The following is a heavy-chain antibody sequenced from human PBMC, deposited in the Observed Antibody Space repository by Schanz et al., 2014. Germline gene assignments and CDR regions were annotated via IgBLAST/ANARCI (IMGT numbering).Heavy chain of an antibody. Sequence: QVQLVESGGGVVQPGRSLRLSCAASGFTFSNYGLVWVRQAPGKGLEWLAVISYDGSDKFHADSVKGRFTISRDNAKNTLYLQMNSLRVEDTAVYYCARAQGVIRLYYGVDVWGQGTTVTVSS. CDR1: GFTFSNYG. CDR2: ISYDGSDK. D-gene: IGHD3-10*01. CDR3: ARAQGVIRLYYGVDV. J-gene: IGHJ6*02. V-gene: IGHV3-30*03.